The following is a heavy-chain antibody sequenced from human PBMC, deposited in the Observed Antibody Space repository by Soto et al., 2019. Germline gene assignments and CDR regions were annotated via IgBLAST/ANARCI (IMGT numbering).Heavy chain of an antibody. CDR2: IYYSGST. Sequence: QVQLQESGPGLVKPSQTLSLTCTVSGGSISSGGYYWSWIRQHPGKGLEWIGYIYYSGSTYYNPSLKSRVTISVDTSKNQFSLKLSSVTAADTAVYYCARWHHIPRSLSSSKSWSPYAFDIWGQGTMVTVSS. V-gene: IGHV4-31*03. CDR1: GGSISSGGYY. J-gene: IGHJ3*02. CDR3: ARWHHIPRSLSSSKSWSPYAFDI. D-gene: IGHD6-13*01.